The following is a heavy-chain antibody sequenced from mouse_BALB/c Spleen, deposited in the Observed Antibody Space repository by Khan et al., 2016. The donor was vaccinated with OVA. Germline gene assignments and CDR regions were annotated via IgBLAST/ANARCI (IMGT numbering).Heavy chain of an antibody. D-gene: IGHD2-1*01. CDR2: LDPENGNT. CDR1: GFNIKDYY. Sequence: EVQLQESGAELVRPGALVKLSCKASGFNIKDYYMVWVKQRPEQGLEWIGWLDPENGNTVYDPKFQAKASISADTSSNTAYLQLSSLTSEDTAVYYCVRRGYGNYWFAYWGQGTLVTVSA. J-gene: IGHJ3*01. V-gene: IGHV14-1*02. CDR3: VRRGYGNYWFAY.